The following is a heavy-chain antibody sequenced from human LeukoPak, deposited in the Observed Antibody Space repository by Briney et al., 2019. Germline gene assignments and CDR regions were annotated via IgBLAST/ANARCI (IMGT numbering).Heavy chain of an antibody. CDR3: ARDGIKKLGFDY. D-gene: IGHD3-10*01. CDR1: GGTFSSYA. CDR2: IIPIFGTA. V-gene: IGHV1-69*05. Sequence: SVKVSCKASGGTFSSYAISWVRQAPGQGLEWMGGIIPIFGTANYAQKFQGRVTITTDESTSTAYMELSSLRSEDTAVYYCARDGIKKLGFDYWGQGTLVTVSS. J-gene: IGHJ4*02.